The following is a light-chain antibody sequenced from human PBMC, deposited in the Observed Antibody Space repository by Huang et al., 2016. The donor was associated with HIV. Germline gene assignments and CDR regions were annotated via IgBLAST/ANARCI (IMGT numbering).Light chain of an antibody. V-gene: IGKV4-1*01. CDR1: QSVLYSSNNKNY. CDR2: WAS. CDR3: QQYFSIPYI. Sequence: DIVMTQSPDSLAVSLGERATINCKSSQSVLYSSNNKNYLAWYQQKPGQPPKLLIYWASTRESGVPDRVSGSGSGTDFTLTISSLQAEDVAVYYCQQYFSIPYIFGQGTKLEIK. J-gene: IGKJ2*01.